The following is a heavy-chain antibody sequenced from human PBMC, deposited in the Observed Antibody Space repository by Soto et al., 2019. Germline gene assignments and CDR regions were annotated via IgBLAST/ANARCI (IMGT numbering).Heavy chain of an antibody. V-gene: IGHV2-5*02. Sequence: QITLKESGPTLVKPTQTLTLTCTFTGFSLTTSGVGVGWIRQPPGKALEWLALIYWDDDERYSPSLKSRLTIANDTSTNKVILTMTTMDPVDTATYYCARDSRGLYGFDSWGQGTLVTVSS. CDR2: IYWDDDE. J-gene: IGHJ5*01. D-gene: IGHD3-22*01. CDR1: GFSLTTSGVG. CDR3: ARDSRGLYGFDS.